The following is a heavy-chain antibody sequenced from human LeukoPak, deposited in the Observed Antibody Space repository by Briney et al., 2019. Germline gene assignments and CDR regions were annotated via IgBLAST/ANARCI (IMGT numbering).Heavy chain of an antibody. CDR2: IIPIFGTA. J-gene: IGHJ4*02. V-gene: IGHV1-69*13. Sequence: SVKVSCKASGGSFSSYAISWVRQAPGQGLEWMGGIIPIFGTANYAQKFQGRVTITADESTSTAYMELSSLRSEDTAVYYCARDRSTLLLLWFGELPCFDYWGQGTLVTVSS. D-gene: IGHD3-10*01. CDR1: GGSFSSYA. CDR3: ARDRSTLLLLWFGELPCFDY.